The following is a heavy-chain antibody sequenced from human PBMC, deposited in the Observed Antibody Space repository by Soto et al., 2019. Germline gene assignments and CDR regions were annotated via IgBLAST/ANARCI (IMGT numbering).Heavy chain of an antibody. D-gene: IGHD3-3*02. Sequence: SETLSLTCAFYGGTFSGYYWSWIRQPPGKGLEWIGEINHSGSTNYNPSLKSRVTISVDTSKNQFSLKLSSVTAADTAVYYCARGTLDYFDYWGQGTLVTVSS. CDR1: GGTFSGYY. V-gene: IGHV4-34*01. J-gene: IGHJ4*02. CDR3: ARGTLDYFDY. CDR2: INHSGST.